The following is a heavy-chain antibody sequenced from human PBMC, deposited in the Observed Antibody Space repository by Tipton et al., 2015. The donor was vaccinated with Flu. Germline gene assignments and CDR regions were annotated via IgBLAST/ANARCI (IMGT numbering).Heavy chain of an antibody. V-gene: IGHV1-8*01. Sequence: QSGAEVKKPGASVKVSCKASGYTFTSYDINWVRQATGQGLEWMGWMNPNSGNTGYAQKFQGRVTMTRNTSISTAYMELSSLRSEDTAVYYCARAEAMAGYNWFDPWGQGTLVTVSS. CDR3: ARAEAMAGYNWFDP. D-gene: IGHD6-19*01. CDR1: GYTFTSYD. CDR2: MNPNSGNT. J-gene: IGHJ5*02.